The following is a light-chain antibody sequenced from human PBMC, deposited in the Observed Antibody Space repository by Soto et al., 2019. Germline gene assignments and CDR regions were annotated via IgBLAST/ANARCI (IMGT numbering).Light chain of an antibody. Sequence: DIVLTQSPGTLSLSPGERATLSCRASQSVNSNYLAWYQQKPGQAPRRLIFGASTRATGISDRFHGSGSGTDFTLTINRLEPEDFAVYYCQQYGRTFGQGTKLEIK. J-gene: IGKJ2*01. CDR1: QSVNSNY. V-gene: IGKV3-20*01. CDR2: GAS. CDR3: QQYGRT.